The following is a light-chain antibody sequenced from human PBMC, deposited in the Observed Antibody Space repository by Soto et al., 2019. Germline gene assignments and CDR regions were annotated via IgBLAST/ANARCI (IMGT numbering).Light chain of an antibody. Sequence: DIHMTQSPSTLSVSVRARVTITCRASQSVSPWLAWYQQKPGKAPRLLIYQASTLESGVPSRFSGSGADTEFTLTISSLQPDDLATYYCQQYHSYPYTFGQGTKLEI. V-gene: IGKV1-5*03. CDR3: QQYHSYPYT. CDR1: QSVSPW. J-gene: IGKJ2*01. CDR2: QAS.